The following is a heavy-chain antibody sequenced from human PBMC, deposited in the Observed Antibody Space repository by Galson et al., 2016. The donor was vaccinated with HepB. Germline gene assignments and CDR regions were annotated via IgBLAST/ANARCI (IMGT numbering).Heavy chain of an antibody. V-gene: IGHV1-8*01. CDR2: VNPNTHNT. CDR1: GYTFINSD. J-gene: IGHJ5*02. D-gene: IGHD5-18*01. CDR3: ARGGQLWLFGGDWFDP. Sequence: SVKVSCKASGYTFINSDINWVRQAPGRGLEWTGWVNPNTHNTGYAQKFQGRVTTTSDTAISTAYMELSSLTSEDSAVYYCARGGQLWLFGGDWFDPWGQGTLVTVAS.